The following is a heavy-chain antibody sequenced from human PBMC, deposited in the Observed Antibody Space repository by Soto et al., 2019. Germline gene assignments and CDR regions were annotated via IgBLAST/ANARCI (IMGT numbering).Heavy chain of an antibody. D-gene: IGHD6-13*01. J-gene: IGHJ4*02. CDR1: GGSISSGYYY. CDR2: IYYSGST. CDR3: AREGRLAADGRFDY. Sequence: NPSETLSLTGTVSGGSISSGYYYWSWIRQFPKKGLEWIGYIYYSGSTYYNPSLRSRVAMSVDTSKNQFSLKLSSVTAADTAIYYCAREGRLAADGRFDYWGQGTLVTVCS. V-gene: IGHV4-31*03.